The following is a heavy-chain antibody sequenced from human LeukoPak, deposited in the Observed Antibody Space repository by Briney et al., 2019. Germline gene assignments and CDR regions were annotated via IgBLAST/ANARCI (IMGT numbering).Heavy chain of an antibody. CDR2: INHSGST. CDR1: GGSFSGYY. D-gene: IGHD4-11*01. J-gene: IGHJ4*02. CDR3: ARVTGNYSY. Sequence: SETLSLTCAVYGGSFSGYYWSWIRQPPGKGLEWIGEINHSGSTNYNPSLKSRVTISVDTSKNQFSLELSSVTAADTAVYYCARVTGNYSYWGQGTLVTVSS. V-gene: IGHV4-34*01.